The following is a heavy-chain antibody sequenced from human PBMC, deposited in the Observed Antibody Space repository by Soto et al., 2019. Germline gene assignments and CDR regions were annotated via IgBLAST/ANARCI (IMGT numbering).Heavy chain of an antibody. CDR3: SKGYSCEGYN. CDR2: LSASGDSK. CDR1: GFTFRNYV. J-gene: IGHJ4*02. D-gene: IGHD4-4*01. V-gene: IGHV3-23*01. Sequence: EVQLLESGGDLVQPGGSLRLACAASGFTFRNYVMTWVRQAPGKGLDWVSSLSASGDSKDYADSLRGGFTISRDNSKNQVSLQLGGLSVEVRGICYFSKGYSCEGYNWGQGTLVTVSS.